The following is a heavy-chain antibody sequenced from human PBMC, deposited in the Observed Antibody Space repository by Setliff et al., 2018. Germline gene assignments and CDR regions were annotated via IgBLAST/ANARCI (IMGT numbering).Heavy chain of an antibody. CDR1: GYTFAVYY. J-gene: IGHJ3*02. D-gene: IGHD3-10*01. V-gene: IGHV1-2*02. Sequence: ASVKVSCKASGYTFAVYYMHWVRQAPGQGLEWMGWINPNSGGANYAQKSQGRVTMTRDTSISTGYMELSRLRSDDTAVYYCARDLNRWFGEFAVDIWGQETMVTVSS. CDR3: ARDLNRWFGEFAVDI. CDR2: INPNSGGA.